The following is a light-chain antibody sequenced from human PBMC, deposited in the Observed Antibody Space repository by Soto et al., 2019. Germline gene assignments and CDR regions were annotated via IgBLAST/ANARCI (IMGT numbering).Light chain of an antibody. J-gene: IGKJ1*01. V-gene: IGKV1-39*01. Sequence: DIQMTQSPSSLSASVADRVTITCRASQSIRRSLNWYQQKPGKAPKLLIYAASSLQSGVPSRFSGSGYGTAFTLTITSLQSEDFAIYYCQQSYSSPRTFGQGTKVEIK. CDR2: AAS. CDR3: QQSYSSPRT. CDR1: QSIRRS.